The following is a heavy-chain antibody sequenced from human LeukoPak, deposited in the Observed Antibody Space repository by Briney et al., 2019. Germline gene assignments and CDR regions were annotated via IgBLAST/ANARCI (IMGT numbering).Heavy chain of an antibody. J-gene: IGHJ3*02. CDR3: ARSKRSYGYGYI. CDR1: GYTFTSYD. CDR2: MNPNSGNT. Sequence: ASVKVSCKASGYTFTSYDINWVRQATGQGLEWMGWMNPNSGNTGYAQKFQGRVTMTRNTSISTAYMELSSLRSEDTAVYYCARSKRSYGYGYIWGQGTMVTVSS. D-gene: IGHD5-18*01. V-gene: IGHV1-8*01.